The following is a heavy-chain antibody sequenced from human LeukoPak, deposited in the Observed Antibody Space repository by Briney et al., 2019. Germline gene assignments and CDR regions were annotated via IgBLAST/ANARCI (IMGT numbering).Heavy chain of an antibody. CDR1: GYTFTSYD. J-gene: IGHJ4*02. CDR3: ARARRDGYNLAN. Sequence: ASVKVSCKASGYTFTSYDINWVRQATGQGLEWMGWMNPNSGNTGYAQKFQGGVTITRNTSISTAYMELSSLRSEDTAVYYCARARRDGYNLANWGQGTLVTVSS. CDR2: MNPNSGNT. D-gene: IGHD5-24*01. V-gene: IGHV1-8*03.